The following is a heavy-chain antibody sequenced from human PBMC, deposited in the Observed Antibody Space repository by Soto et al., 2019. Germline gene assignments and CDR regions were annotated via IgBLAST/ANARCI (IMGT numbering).Heavy chain of an antibody. CDR3: AKNIGSTSYSAVDW. D-gene: IGHD2-15*01. J-gene: IGHJ4*02. V-gene: IGHV3-23*01. CDR1: GFTFSSYA. CDR2: TSGSGVST. Sequence: PGGSLRLSCAASGFTFSSYAMTWVRQAPGKGLEWVSVTSGSGVSTFYADSVRGRFTISRDTSKNTLYLQMNSLRAEDTALYYCAKNIGSTSYSAVDWWGQGTLVTVSS.